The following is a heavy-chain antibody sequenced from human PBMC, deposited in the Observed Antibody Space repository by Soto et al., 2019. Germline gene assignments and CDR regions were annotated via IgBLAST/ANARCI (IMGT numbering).Heavy chain of an antibody. CDR2: MRSGSGDT. CDR3: ARRSTTYLNEVIYDI. J-gene: IGHJ1*01. V-gene: IGHV1-2*02. CDR1: RYTFTSYD. Sequence: QVQLVQSGAEVKRPGASVRFSCKASRYTFTSYDIFWGRRAPGQGLEWMGWMRSGSGDTHYSQKFQGRVTMTRDTSISTAYMELNNLVSDDTAVYYCARRSTTYLNEVIYDIWGQGTLVTVSS. D-gene: IGHD1-26*01.